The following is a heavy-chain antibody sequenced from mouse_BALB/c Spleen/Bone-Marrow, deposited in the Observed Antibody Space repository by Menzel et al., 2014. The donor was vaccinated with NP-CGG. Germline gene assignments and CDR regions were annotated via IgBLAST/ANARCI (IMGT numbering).Heavy chain of an antibody. V-gene: IGHV14-3*02. CDR3: APYYYGSSSFAY. CDR1: GSNIKDTY. D-gene: IGHD1-1*01. CDR2: IDPANGNT. J-gene: IGHJ3*01. Sequence: EVKLVESGAELVKPGASVKLSCTASGSNIKDTYMHWVKQRPEQGLEWIGRIDPANGNTKYDPKFQGKATITADTSSNTAYLQLSSLTSEDTAVYYCAPYYYGSSSFAYWGQGTLVTVSA.